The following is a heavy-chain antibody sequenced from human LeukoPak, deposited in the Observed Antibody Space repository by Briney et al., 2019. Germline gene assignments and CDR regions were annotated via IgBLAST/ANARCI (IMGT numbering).Heavy chain of an antibody. J-gene: IGHJ6*02. V-gene: IGHV1-18*01. CDR1: GYTFTSYG. D-gene: IGHD2-15*01. Sequence: GASVKVSCKASGYTFTSYGISWVRQAPGQGLEWMGWISAYNGNTNYAQKLQGRVTITTDTSTSTAYMELRSLRSDDTAVYYCARASELILDYYGMDVWGQGTPVTVSS. CDR2: ISAYNGNT. CDR3: ARASELILDYYGMDV.